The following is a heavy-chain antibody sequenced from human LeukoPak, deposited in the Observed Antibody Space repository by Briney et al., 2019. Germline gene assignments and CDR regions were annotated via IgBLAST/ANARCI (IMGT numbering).Heavy chain of an antibody. J-gene: IGHJ4*02. CDR1: GFTFSNAW. CDR2: IKSKTDGGTT. D-gene: IGHD2-15*01. V-gene: IGHV3-15*01. CDR3: TTEAVVVVAASTGGAYFDY. Sequence: GGSLRLSCAASGFTFSNAWMSWVRQAPGKGLEWVGRIKSKTDGGTTDYAAPVKGRFTISRDDSKNTLYLQMNSLKTEDTAMYYCTTEAVVVVAASTGGAYFDYWGQGTLVTVSS.